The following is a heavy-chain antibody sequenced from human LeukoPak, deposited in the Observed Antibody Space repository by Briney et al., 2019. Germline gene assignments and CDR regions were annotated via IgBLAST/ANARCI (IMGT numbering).Heavy chain of an antibody. CDR3: AKDAGWYLGAFDI. V-gene: IGHV3-23*01. Sequence: GGTLRPSCAASGFTFSSYDMSWVRQAPGKGLEWVSHISTSGGTTYYPDSLKGRFTVSRDNSKNTLYLQMNSLGADDTAVYFCAKDAGWYLGAFDIWGQGTMVTVSS. J-gene: IGHJ3*02. CDR1: GFTFSSYD. CDR2: ISTSGGTT. D-gene: IGHD6-19*01.